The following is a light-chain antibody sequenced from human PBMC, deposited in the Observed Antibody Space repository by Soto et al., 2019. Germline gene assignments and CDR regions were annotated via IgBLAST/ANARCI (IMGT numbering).Light chain of an antibody. J-gene: IGKJ5*01. CDR2: CTS. Sequence: ETVLTQSPGTLSLSPGERATLSCRASQSVSSSSLAWYQQRPGQAPRLLIYCTSSRATGIPARFSGSGSGTAFILPTSSLEPEDFSVYFCQRHDSSPLITFGQGTRLDIK. V-gene: IGKV3-20*01. CDR3: QRHDSSPLIT. CDR1: QSVSSSS.